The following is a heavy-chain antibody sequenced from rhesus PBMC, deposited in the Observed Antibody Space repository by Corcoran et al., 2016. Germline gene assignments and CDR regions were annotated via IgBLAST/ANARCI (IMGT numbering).Heavy chain of an antibody. Sequence: QVQLQESGPGVVKPSETLSLTCAVSGGSISDSYRWSWIRQPPGKGLEWIGYLYGSSTSTNDNPSLKSRVTISKDTSKNQCSLKLSSVTAAETAVYYCARGYCSSTYCSSHGVDWYFDLWGPGTPITISS. CDR1: GGSISDSYR. CDR3: ARGYCSSTYCSSHGVDWYFDL. J-gene: IGHJ2*01. CDR2: LYGSSTST. D-gene: IGHD2-15*01. V-gene: IGHV4S10*01.